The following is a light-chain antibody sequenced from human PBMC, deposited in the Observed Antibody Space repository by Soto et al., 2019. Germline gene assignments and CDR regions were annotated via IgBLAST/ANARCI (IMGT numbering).Light chain of an antibody. V-gene: IGKV3-15*01. Sequence: EIVMTQSPATLSVSPGERATLSCRASQSVSSNLAWYQQKPGQAPRLLIYGASTRATGIPARFSGSGSGTEFPLTISSLQYEDVAVNYCQQYNNWPPGTFGQGTKVEIK. CDR1: QSVSSN. CDR3: QQYNNWPPGT. J-gene: IGKJ1*01. CDR2: GAS.